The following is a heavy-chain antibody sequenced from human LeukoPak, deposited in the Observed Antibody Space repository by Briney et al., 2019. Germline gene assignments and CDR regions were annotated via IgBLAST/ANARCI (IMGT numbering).Heavy chain of an antibody. V-gene: IGHV3-30*02. D-gene: IGHD4-17*01. Sequence: GGSLRLSCAASAFTFSRYGMHWVRQAPGKGLEWVAFIRYDGSNKYYADSVKGRFTISRDNAKNTLYLQMNSLRAEDTAVYYCAKEIWPTVTTPGWTYFDYWGQGALVTVSS. CDR3: AKEIWPTVTTPGWTYFDY. CDR1: AFTFSRYG. CDR2: IRYDGSNK. J-gene: IGHJ4*02.